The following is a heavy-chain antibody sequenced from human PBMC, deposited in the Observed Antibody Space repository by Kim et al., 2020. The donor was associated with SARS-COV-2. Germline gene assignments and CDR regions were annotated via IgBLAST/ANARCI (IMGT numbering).Heavy chain of an antibody. V-gene: IGHV3-23*01. CDR2: ISGSGGST. Sequence: RGSLRLSCAASGFTFSSYAMSWVRQAPGKGLEWVSAISGSGGSTYYADSVKGRFTISRDNSKNTLYLQMNSLRAEDTAVYYCAGDGYSSSPHEIWGQGTMVTVSS. D-gene: IGHD6-13*01. CDR1: GFTFSSYA. CDR3: AGDGYSSSPHEI. J-gene: IGHJ3*02.